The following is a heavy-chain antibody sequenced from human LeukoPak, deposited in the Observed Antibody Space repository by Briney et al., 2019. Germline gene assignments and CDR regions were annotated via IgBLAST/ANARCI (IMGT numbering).Heavy chain of an antibody. CDR1: GGSIINTSDY. CDR3: AGQPWGYHSWFDP. J-gene: IGHJ5*02. D-gene: IGHD5-12*01. CDR2: IYYPGST. Sequence: SETLSLTCTVSGGSIINTSDYWAWLRQPPGRGLGRMGGIYYPGSTYCKPSLKSRLTISIDTSNNQFFLKLTSVTAEDTAVYYCAGQPWGYHSWFDPWGQGSLVTVSS. V-gene: IGHV4-39*01.